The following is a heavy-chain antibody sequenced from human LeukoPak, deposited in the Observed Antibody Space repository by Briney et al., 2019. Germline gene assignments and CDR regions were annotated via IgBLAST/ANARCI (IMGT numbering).Heavy chain of an antibody. J-gene: IGHJ4*02. Sequence: GGSLRLSCAASGFVFSSYGMHWVRQAPGKGLEWVAFLSYDGSNAYYADSVKGRFTISRDNSKNTLYLQMYSLKPEDTAVYYCARACITMIVVVPDYWGQGTLVTVSS. CDR1: GFVFSSYG. V-gene: IGHV3-30*03. CDR2: LSYDGSNA. D-gene: IGHD3-22*01. CDR3: ARACITMIVVVPDY.